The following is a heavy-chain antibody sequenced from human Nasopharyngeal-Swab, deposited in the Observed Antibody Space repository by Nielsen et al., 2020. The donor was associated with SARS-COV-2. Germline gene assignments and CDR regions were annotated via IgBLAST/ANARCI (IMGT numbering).Heavy chain of an antibody. CDR2: IKSKTDGGTT. CDR3: TTDRALAADFDY. CDR1: GFTFSNAW. J-gene: IGHJ4*02. D-gene: IGHD6-19*01. V-gene: IGHV3-15*01. Sequence: GESLKISCAASGFTFSNAWMSWVRQAPGKGLEWVGRIKSKTDGGTTDYAAPVNGRFTILRDDSENTLYLQMNSLKTEDTAVYYCTTDRALAADFDYWGQGTLVTVSS.